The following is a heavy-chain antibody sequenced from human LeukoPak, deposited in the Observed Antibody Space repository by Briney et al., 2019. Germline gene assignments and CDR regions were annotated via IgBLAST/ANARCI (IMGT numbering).Heavy chain of an antibody. CDR1: GGSMSSSDYY. Sequence: PSGTLSLTCTVSGGSMSSSDYYWGWIRQPPGKGLEWIGSIYYSGSTYYNPSLKSRVTISVDTSKNQFSLKLSSVTAADTAVYYCARASREWELLAEFDYWGQGTLVTVSS. J-gene: IGHJ4*02. CDR2: IYYSGST. D-gene: IGHD1-26*01. CDR3: ARASREWELLAEFDY. V-gene: IGHV4-39*07.